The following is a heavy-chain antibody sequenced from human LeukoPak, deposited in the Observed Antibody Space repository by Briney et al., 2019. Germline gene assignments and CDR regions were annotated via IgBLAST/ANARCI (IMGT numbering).Heavy chain of an antibody. CDR3: ASGQDSYGYSVIDY. J-gene: IGHJ4*02. Sequence: SETLSLTCTVSGGSISSYYWSWIRQPPGKGLEWIGYIYYSGSTNYNPSLKSRVTISVDTSKNQFSLKLSSVTAADTAVYYCASGQDSYGYSVIDYWGQGTLVTVSS. CDR2: IYYSGST. CDR1: GGSISSYY. D-gene: IGHD5-18*01. V-gene: IGHV4-59*01.